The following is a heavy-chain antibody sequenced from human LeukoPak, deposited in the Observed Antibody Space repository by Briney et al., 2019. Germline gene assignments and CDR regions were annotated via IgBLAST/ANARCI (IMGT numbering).Heavy chain of an antibody. CDR1: GYAFAGYF. D-gene: IGHD5-18*01. J-gene: IGHJ4*02. Sequence: ASVKVSCKASGYAFAGYFIHWVRQAPGQGLEWMARINPNRGGTDYGQKFQGRVTMTRDTSITAAYMELSRLRSDDTAVYYCARASGYSYADYWGQGTLVTVSS. CDR2: INPNRGGT. V-gene: IGHV1-2*06. CDR3: ARASGYSYADY.